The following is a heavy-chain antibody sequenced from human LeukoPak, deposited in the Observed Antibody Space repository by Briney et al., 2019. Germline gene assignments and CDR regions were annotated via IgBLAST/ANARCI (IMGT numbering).Heavy chain of an antibody. D-gene: IGHD6-13*01. CDR3: ARGTRSYSSSWYADY. CDR1: GYTFTSYY. J-gene: IGHJ4*02. Sequence: ASVKVSCKASGYTFTSYYMHWVRQAPGQGLEWMGIINPSGGSTSYAQKFQGRVTMTRDMSTSTVYMELSSLRSEDTAVYYCARGTRSYSSSWYADYWGQGTLVTVSS. CDR2: INPSGGST. V-gene: IGHV1-46*01.